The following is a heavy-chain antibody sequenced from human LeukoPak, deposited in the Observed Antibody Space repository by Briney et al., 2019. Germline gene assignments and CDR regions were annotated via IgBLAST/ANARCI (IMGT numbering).Heavy chain of an antibody. CDR3: AREGGPYRPLDY. J-gene: IGHJ4*02. V-gene: IGHV4-4*02. CDR1: GFTFSSFA. CDR2: VNLQGST. Sequence: GSLRLSCEASGFTFSSFALSWVRQPPGKGLEWIGEVNLQGSTNYNPSLMRRVAISVDTSANHVSLQLTSVTAADTAVYYCAREGGPYRPLDYSGQGTLVTVSS.